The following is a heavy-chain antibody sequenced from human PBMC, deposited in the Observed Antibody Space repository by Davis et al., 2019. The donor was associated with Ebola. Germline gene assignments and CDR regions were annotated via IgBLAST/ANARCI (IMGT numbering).Heavy chain of an antibody. CDR3: AGPIAVAGSWFDP. CDR2: IKQDGSEK. D-gene: IGHD6-19*01. CDR1: GFTFSSYW. Sequence: GGSLRLSCAASGFTFSSYWMSWVRQAPGKGLEWVANIKQDGSEKYYVDSVKGRFTISRDNAKNTLYLQMNSLRAEDTAVYYCAGPIAVAGSWFDPWGQGTLVTVSS. J-gene: IGHJ5*02. V-gene: IGHV3-7*01.